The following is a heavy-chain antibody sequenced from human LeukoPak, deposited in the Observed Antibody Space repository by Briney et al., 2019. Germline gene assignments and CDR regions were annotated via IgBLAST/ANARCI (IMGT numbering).Heavy chain of an antibody. J-gene: IGHJ4*02. CDR1: GFTFSDYT. D-gene: IGHD5-12*01. Sequence: GGSLRLSCAASGFTFSDYTMNWVRQAPGKGLEWVAVISYDGSNKYYADSVKGRFTISRDNSKNTLYLQMNSLRAEDTAVYYCARSADSYERDYWGQGTLVTVSS. V-gene: IGHV3-30*14. CDR2: ISYDGSNK. CDR3: ARSADSYERDY.